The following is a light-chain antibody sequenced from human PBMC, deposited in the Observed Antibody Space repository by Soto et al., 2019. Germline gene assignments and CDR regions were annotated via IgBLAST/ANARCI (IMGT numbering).Light chain of an antibody. CDR3: QQRTLWPRT. V-gene: IGKV3-11*01. CDR2: GAS. Sequence: EIVLTQSPATLSLSPGERATLSCRASQSLSGTLAWFQQKPGQPPRLLIYGASNRATGIPARFTASGSGTHFTLTISSLEPEDFAVYYCQQRTLWPRTFGQGTKVEIK. CDR1: QSLSGT. J-gene: IGKJ1*01.